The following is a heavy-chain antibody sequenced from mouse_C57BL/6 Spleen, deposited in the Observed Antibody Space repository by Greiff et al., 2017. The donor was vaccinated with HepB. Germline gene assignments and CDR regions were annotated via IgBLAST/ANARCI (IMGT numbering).Heavy chain of an antibody. J-gene: IGHJ4*01. D-gene: IGHD1-1*01. Sequence: EVQLQQSGPELVKPGASVKMSCKASGYTFTDYNMHWVKQRHGKSLEWIGYINPNNGGTSYNQKFKGKATLTVNKSSSTAYMELRSLTSEDSAVYYCALYYDGSRRAMDYWGQGTSVTVSS. CDR3: ALYYDGSRRAMDY. CDR1: GYTFTDYN. CDR2: INPNNGGT. V-gene: IGHV1-22*01.